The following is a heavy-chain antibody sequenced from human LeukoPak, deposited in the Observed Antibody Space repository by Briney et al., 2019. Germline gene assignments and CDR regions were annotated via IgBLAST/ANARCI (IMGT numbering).Heavy chain of an antibody. Sequence: SETLSLTCTVSGGSISSSSYYWGWIRQPPGKGLEWIGSIYYSGSTYYNPSLKSRVTISVDTSKNQFSLKLSSVTAADTAVYYCARVGTSREGWQWLVQEHFDYWGQGTLVTVSS. CDR2: IYYSGST. V-gene: IGHV4-39*07. CDR1: GGSISSSSYY. D-gene: IGHD6-19*01. J-gene: IGHJ4*02. CDR3: ARVGTSREGWQWLVQEHFDY.